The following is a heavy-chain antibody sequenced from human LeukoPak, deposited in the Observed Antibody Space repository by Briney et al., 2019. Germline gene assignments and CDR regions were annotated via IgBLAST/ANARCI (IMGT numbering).Heavy chain of an antibody. CDR3: AGEYGDLVY. Sequence: SETLSLICTLSGDSMRGYYGRCARQPAGKGLEWIGRMYNSGSANYNPSLKSRVTMSEDTSNNQFSLKLTSVSAADTALYYCAGEYGDLVYWGQGTLVTVSS. CDR2: MYNSGSA. V-gene: IGHV4-4*07. D-gene: IGHD4-17*01. CDR1: GDSMRGYY. J-gene: IGHJ4*02.